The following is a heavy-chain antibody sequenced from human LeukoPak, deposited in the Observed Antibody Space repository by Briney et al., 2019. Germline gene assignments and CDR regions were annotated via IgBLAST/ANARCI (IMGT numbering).Heavy chain of an antibody. CDR3: ARTPMGYRYGSFDY. Sequence: TPSETLSLTCTVSDGSISSSSYYWGWIRQPPGKGLEWIGSIYYSGSTFYNPSPKSRVTISVDTSKNQFSLKLSSVTAADTAVYYCARTPMGYRYGSFDYWGQGTLVTVSS. CDR1: DGSISSSSYY. J-gene: IGHJ4*02. V-gene: IGHV4-39*01. D-gene: IGHD5-18*01. CDR2: IYYSGST.